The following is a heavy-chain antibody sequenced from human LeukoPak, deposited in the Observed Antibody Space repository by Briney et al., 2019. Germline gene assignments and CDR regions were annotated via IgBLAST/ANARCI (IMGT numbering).Heavy chain of an antibody. CDR3: AREGGASMDV. Sequence: PGGSLRLSCAASGFTFSSYAMHWVRQAPGKGLEWVAVISYDGSNKYYADSVKGRFTISRDNSKNTLYLQMNSLRAEDTAVYYCAREGGASMDVWGKGTTVTVSS. CDR2: ISYDGSNK. D-gene: IGHD3-16*01. CDR1: GFTFSSYA. V-gene: IGHV3-30*04. J-gene: IGHJ6*03.